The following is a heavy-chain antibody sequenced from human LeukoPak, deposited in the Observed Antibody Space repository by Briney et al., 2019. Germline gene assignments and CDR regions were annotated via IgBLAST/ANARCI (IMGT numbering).Heavy chain of an antibody. V-gene: IGHV4-4*02. J-gene: IGHJ4*02. Sequence: PSETLSFTCAVSGGSISSSNWWSWVRQSPGKGLEWIGEIFHSGSTNYNPSLKSRVTISVDKSKNQFSLKLSSVTAADTAVYYCARVVSTSCIDYWGQGTLVTVSS. CDR3: ARVVSTSCIDY. CDR1: GGSISSSNW. CDR2: IFHSGST. D-gene: IGHD6-6*01.